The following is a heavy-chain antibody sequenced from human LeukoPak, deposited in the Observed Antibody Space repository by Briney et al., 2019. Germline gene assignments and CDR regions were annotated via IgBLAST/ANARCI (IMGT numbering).Heavy chain of an antibody. CDR1: GYTFTSYG. CDR3: ARAWIVVVPAAILPLWFDP. V-gene: IGHV1-18*04. J-gene: IGHJ5*02. CDR2: ICAYNGNT. D-gene: IGHD2-2*01. Sequence: ASVKVSCKASGYTFTSYGISWVRQAPGQGLEWMGWICAYNGNTNYAQKLQGRVTMTTDTSTSTAYMELRSLRSDDTAVYYCARAWIVVVPAAILPLWFDPWGQGTLVTVSS.